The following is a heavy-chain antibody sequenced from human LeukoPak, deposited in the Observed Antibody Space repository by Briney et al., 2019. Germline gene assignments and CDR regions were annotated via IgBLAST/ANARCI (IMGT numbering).Heavy chain of an antibody. V-gene: IGHV4-38-2*02. CDR3: ARLGDEFHFDY. Sequence: SETLSLTCTVSGYSISSGYYWGWIRQPPGKGLAWIGSIYHSGSTYYNPSLKSRVTISVDTSKNQFSLKLSSVTAADTAVYYCARLGDEFHFDYWGQGTLVTVSS. J-gene: IGHJ4*02. CDR2: IYHSGST. D-gene: IGHD1-26*01. CDR1: GYSISSGYY.